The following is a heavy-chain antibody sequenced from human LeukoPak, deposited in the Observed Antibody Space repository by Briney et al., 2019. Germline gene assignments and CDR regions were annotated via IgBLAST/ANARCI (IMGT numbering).Heavy chain of an antibody. Sequence: ASVKVSCKASGYIFSDYYMHWVRQAPGQGLEWMGIINPSGGSTSYAQKFQGRVTMTRDTSTSTVYMELSSLRSEDTAVYYCARDWSYGDYSGYWGQGTLVTVSS. CDR3: ARDWSYGDYSGY. J-gene: IGHJ4*02. V-gene: IGHV1-46*01. CDR1: GYIFSDYY. CDR2: INPSGGST. D-gene: IGHD1-26*01.